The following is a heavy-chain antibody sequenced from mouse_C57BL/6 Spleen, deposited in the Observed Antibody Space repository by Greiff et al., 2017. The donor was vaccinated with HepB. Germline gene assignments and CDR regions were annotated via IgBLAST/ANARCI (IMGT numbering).Heavy chain of an antibody. J-gene: IGHJ2*01. CDR1: GYTFTDYY. D-gene: IGHD4-1*01. V-gene: IGHV1-76*01. Sequence: LVESGAELVRPGASVKLSCKASGYTFTDYYINWVKQRPGQGLEWIARIYPGSGNTYYNEKFKGKATLTAEKSSSTAYMQLSSLTSEDSAVYFCAREEELGYYFGYWGQGTTLTVSS. CDR2: IYPGSGNT. CDR3: AREEELGYYFGY.